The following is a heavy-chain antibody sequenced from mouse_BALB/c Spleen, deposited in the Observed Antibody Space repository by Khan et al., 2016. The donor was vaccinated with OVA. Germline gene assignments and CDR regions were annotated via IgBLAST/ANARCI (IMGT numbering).Heavy chain of an antibody. Sequence: EVQLQESGPGLVKPSQSLSLTCTVTGYSITSDYAWNWIRQFPGNKLEWMGYISYSGRTSYNPSLKSRISITRDTSTNQFFLQLNSVTTEDTATDDCARSVTTTTVVATDFDYWGQGTTLTVSS. CDR3: ARSVTTTTVVATDFDY. CDR1: GYSITSDYA. J-gene: IGHJ2*01. CDR2: ISYSGRT. D-gene: IGHD1-1*01. V-gene: IGHV3-2*02.